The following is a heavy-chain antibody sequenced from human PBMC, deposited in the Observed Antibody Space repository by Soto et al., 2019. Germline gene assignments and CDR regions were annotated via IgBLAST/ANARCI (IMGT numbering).Heavy chain of an antibody. CDR1: GFTVSSNY. J-gene: IGHJ6*03. V-gene: IGHV3-66*01. CDR3: ARGRRDSSSSSQYYYYYYYMDV. D-gene: IGHD6-6*01. Sequence: GGSLRLSCAASGFTVSSNYMSWVRQAPGKGLEWVSVIYSGGSTYYADSVKGRFTISRDNSKNTLYLQMNSLRAEDTAVYYCARGRRDSSSSSQYYYYYYYMDVWGKGTTVTVSS. CDR2: IYSGGST.